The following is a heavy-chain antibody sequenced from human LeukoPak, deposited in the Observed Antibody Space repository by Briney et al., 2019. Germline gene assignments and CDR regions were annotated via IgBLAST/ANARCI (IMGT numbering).Heavy chain of an antibody. V-gene: IGHV4-34*01. Sequence: SETLSLTCAVYGGSFSGYYWSWIRQPPGKGLEWIGEINHSGSTNYNPSPKSRVTISVDTSKNQSSLKLSSVTAADTAVYYCARRKQGYGYLGNWFDPWGQGTLVTVSS. CDR3: ARRKQGYGYLGNWFDP. D-gene: IGHD5-18*01. J-gene: IGHJ5*02. CDR2: INHSGST. CDR1: GGSFSGYY.